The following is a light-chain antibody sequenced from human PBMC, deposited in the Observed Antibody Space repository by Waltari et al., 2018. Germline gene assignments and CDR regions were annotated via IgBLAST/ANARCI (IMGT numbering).Light chain of an antibody. Sequence: QSVLNQPPSASGTPGQRVTISCSGSNSNIGRTYIYWYQQFPGTAPKLLICRDNQRPSGGPDRFSGSKSGTSASLVISGLRSEDDADYYCATWDNSLSGRVFGGGTRVTVL. CDR1: NSNIGRTY. V-gene: IGLV1-47*01. J-gene: IGLJ3*02. CDR3: ATWDNSLSGRV. CDR2: RDN.